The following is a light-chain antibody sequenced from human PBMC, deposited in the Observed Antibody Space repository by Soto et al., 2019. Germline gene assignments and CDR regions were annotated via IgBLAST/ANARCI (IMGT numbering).Light chain of an antibody. V-gene: IGKV3-15*01. CDR2: GAS. CDR1: QSVSSN. Sequence: EIVMTQSPATLSVSPGERATLSCRASQSVSSNLAGYQQKPGQAPRLLIYGASTRATGSPARFSGSGSGTEFTLTIGSLQSEDFAVYYCQQYSNWPFTFGGGTKVEIK. J-gene: IGKJ4*01. CDR3: QQYSNWPFT.